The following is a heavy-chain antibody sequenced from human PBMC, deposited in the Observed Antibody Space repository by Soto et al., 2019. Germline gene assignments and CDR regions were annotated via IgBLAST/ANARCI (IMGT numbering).Heavy chain of an antibody. CDR1: GGTFSSYA. CDR2: IIPIFGTA. V-gene: IGHV1-69*13. J-gene: IGHJ5*02. D-gene: IGHD6-13*01. Sequence: ASVKVSCKASGGTFSSYAISWVRQAPGQGLEWMGGIIPIFGTANYAQKFQGRVTITADESTSTAYMELSSLRSEDTAVYYCARGQQLVSPAANWFDTWGQGTLATVSS. CDR3: ARGQQLVSPAANWFDT.